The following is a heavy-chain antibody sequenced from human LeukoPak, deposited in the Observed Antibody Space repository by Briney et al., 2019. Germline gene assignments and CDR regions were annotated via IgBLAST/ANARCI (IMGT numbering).Heavy chain of an antibody. CDR2: IRYDGSNK. CDR1: GFTFSSYG. J-gene: IGHJ3*01. CDR3: AREGAIVGNAFDL. V-gene: IGHV3-30*02. D-gene: IGHD3-16*02. Sequence: GGSLRLSCAASGFTFSSYGMHWVRQAPGKGLEWVAFIRYDGSNKYYVDSVKGRFTISRDNSKKSLYLQMNGLRPDDTALYYCAREGAIVGNAFDLWGLGTMVIVSS.